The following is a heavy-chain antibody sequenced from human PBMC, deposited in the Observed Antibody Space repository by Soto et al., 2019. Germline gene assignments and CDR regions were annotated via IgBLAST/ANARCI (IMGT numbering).Heavy chain of an antibody. CDR3: ARSQGDIVVVVAATPYYYGMDV. J-gene: IGHJ6*02. Sequence: QVQLVQSGAEVKKPGSSVKVSCKASRGTFSSYAISWVRQAPGQGLEWMGGIIPIFGTANYAQKFQGRVTITADESTSTAYMELSSLRSEDTAVYYCARSQGDIVVVVAATPYYYGMDVWGQGTTVTVSS. CDR1: RGTFSSYA. D-gene: IGHD2-15*01. CDR2: IIPIFGTA. V-gene: IGHV1-69*01.